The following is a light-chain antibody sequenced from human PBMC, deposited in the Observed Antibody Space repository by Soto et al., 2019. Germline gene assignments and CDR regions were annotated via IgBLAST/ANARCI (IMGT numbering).Light chain of an antibody. J-gene: IGLJ1*01. CDR1: SSDVGGYNY. CDR3: SSYTSSSLYV. V-gene: IGLV2-14*01. Sequence: QSFLTPPASVSVSPGQSITISCTGTSSDVGGYNYVSWYQQHPGKAPKLMIYEVSNRPSGVSNRFSGSKSGNTASLTISGLQAEDEADYYCSSYTSSSLYVFGTGTKVTVL. CDR2: EVS.